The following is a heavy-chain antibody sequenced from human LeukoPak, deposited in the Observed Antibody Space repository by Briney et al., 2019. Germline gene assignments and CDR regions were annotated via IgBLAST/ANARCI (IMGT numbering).Heavy chain of an antibody. CDR3: ARDTAMVTVLPYYYYMDV. V-gene: IGHV1-46*01. CDR2: INPSGGST. J-gene: IGHJ6*03. D-gene: IGHD5-18*01. Sequence: ASVKVSCKASGYTFTSYYMHWVRQAPGQGLEWMGIINPSGGSTSCAQKFQGRVTMTRDTSTSTVYMELSSLRSEDTAVYYCARDTAMVTVLPYYYYMDVWGKGTTVTISS. CDR1: GYTFTSYY.